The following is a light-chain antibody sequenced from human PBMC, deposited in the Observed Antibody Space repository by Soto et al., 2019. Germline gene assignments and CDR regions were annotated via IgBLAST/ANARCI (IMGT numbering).Light chain of an antibody. V-gene: IGLV2-14*01. CDR2: DVS. CDR3: SSYAGSSSLLV. CDR1: RSDIGAYNF. Sequence: QSALTQPASVSGSPGQSITISCTGTRSDIGAYNFVSWYQQHPGKDPKLMIYDVSIRPSGVSHRFSASKSGNTASLTISGLQAADEADYYCSSYAGSSSLLVFGGGTKLTVL. J-gene: IGLJ2*01.